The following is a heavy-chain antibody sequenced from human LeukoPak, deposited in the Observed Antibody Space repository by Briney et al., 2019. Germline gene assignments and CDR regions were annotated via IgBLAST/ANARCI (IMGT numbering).Heavy chain of an antibody. CDR1: GGSISSYY. J-gene: IGHJ4*02. CDR2: IYYSGST. Sequence: SQTLSLTCAVSGGSISSYYWSWIRQPPGKGLEWIGYIYYSGSTNYNPSLKSRVTISVDTSKNQFSLKLSSVTAADTAVYYCARSTVTTPGLLDYWGQGTLVTVSS. D-gene: IGHD4-11*01. CDR3: ARSTVTTPGLLDY. V-gene: IGHV4-59*01.